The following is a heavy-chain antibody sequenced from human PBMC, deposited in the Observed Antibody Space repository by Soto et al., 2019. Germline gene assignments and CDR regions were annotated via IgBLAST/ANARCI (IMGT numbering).Heavy chain of an antibody. J-gene: IGHJ6*02. CDR2: IIPIFGTA. CDR1: GGTFSSYG. D-gene: IGHD5-18*01. V-gene: IGHV1-69*12. Sequence: QVQLVQSGAEVKKPGSSVKVSCKASGGTFSSYGISWVRQAPGQGLEWMGGIIPIFGTADYAQEFQGRVTLTADESTSTANMQLSSRRSHDTAVYYGASHSYGTANYYYCGMDVWGQGNTVTVSS. CDR3: ASHSYGTANYYYCGMDV.